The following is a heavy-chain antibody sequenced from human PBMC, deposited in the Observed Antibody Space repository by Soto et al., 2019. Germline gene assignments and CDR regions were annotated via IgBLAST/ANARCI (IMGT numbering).Heavy chain of an antibody. J-gene: IGHJ5*02. CDR2: ISCSGGST. Sequence: PGGSLRLSCAASGFTFSSYAMSWVRQAPGKGLAWVSAISCSGGSTYYADSVKGRFTISIDNSKNTLYLQMNSLRAEDTAVYYCAKDRRSLVARWFDXWGQGTLLTVSX. CDR3: AKDRRSLVARWFDX. V-gene: IGHV3-23*01. D-gene: IGHD6-6*01. CDR1: GFTFSSYA.